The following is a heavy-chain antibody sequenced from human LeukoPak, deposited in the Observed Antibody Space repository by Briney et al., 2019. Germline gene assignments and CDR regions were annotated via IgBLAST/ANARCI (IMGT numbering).Heavy chain of an antibody. Sequence: SETLSLTCVVSGGSISSGNWWSWVRPPPGKGLEWLGEIFHNGTTNYNPSLKSRVTISLDKSNNQFSLKLSSVTAADTAVYSCAREGSRRLYMDVWGKGTTVTVSS. CDR3: AREGSRRLYMDV. V-gene: IGHV4-4*02. CDR2: IFHNGTT. J-gene: IGHJ6*03. CDR1: GGSISSGNW. D-gene: IGHD1-26*01.